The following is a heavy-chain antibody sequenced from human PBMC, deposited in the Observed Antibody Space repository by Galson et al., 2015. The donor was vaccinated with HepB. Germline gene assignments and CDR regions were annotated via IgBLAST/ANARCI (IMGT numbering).Heavy chain of an antibody. D-gene: IGHD2-15*01. CDR3: AEEDAGLVLVSLDY. V-gene: IGHV3-30*18. Sequence: SLRLSCAASGFTFSSYGMHWVRQAPGKGLEWVAVISYDGSNKYYADSVKGRFTISRDNSKNTLYLQMNSLRAEDTAVYYCAEEDAGLVLVSLDYWGQGTLVTVSS. J-gene: IGHJ4*02. CDR1: GFTFSSYG. CDR2: ISYDGSNK.